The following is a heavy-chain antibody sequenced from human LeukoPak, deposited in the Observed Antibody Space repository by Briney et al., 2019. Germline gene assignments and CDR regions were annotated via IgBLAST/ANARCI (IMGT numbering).Heavy chain of an antibody. CDR2: IGNKANNYAT. CDR3: ARHLGAGGSGVDY. D-gene: IGHD1-26*01. CDR1: GFNFSGSA. V-gene: IGHV3-73*01. J-gene: IGHJ4*02. Sequence: GGSLRLSCTASGFNFSGSAMHWVRQASGKGLEWIGRIGNKANNYATAYVASVKGRFTISRDDSKNTAYLQMNSLKIEDTAVYYCARHLGAGGSGVDYWGQGTLVTVSS.